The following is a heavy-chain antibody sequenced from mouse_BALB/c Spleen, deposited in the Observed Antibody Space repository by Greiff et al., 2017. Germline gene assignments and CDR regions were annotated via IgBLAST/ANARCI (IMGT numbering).Heavy chain of an antibody. CDR2: ISNGGGST. J-gene: IGHJ1*01. V-gene: IGHV5-12-2*01. Sequence: EVQLVESGGGLVQPGGSLKLSCAASGFTFSSYTMSWVRQTPEKRLEWVAYISNGGGSTYYPDTVKGRFTISRDNAKNTLYLQMSSLKSEDTAMYYCARLLYGSSYYWYFDVWGAGTTVTVSS. CDR3: ARLLYGSSYYWYFDV. D-gene: IGHD1-1*01. CDR1: GFTFSSYT.